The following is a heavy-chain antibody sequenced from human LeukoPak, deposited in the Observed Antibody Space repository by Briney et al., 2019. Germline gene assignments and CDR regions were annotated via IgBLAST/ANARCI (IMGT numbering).Heavy chain of an antibody. CDR3: ARGSGHDRVYYYGMDV. J-gene: IGHJ6*02. CDR1: GFTFSKFW. Sequence: GGSLRLSCAASGFTFSKFWMTWVRQAPGKGLEWVANIKQDGSEKSYVDSVKGRFTISRDNTKNSLVLQMNSLRVEDTAIYYCARGSGHDRVYYYGMDVWGQGTRSPSP. D-gene: IGHD5-12*01. V-gene: IGHV3-7*03. CDR2: IKQDGSEK.